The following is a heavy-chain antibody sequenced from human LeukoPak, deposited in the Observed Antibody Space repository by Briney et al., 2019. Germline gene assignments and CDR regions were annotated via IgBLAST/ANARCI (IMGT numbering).Heavy chain of an antibody. CDR2: INPNSGGT. D-gene: IGHD4-17*01. V-gene: IGHV1-2*02. CDR3: ARGASRIYTVTTSWFDP. CDR1: GYTFIGYY. J-gene: IGHJ5*02. Sequence: GASVKVSCKASGYTFIGYYMRWVRQAPGQGLEWMGWINPNSGGTNYAQRFQGRVTMTRDTSISTAYMELSTLTSDDTDVYYHARGASRIYTVTTSWFDPWGQGTLATVSS.